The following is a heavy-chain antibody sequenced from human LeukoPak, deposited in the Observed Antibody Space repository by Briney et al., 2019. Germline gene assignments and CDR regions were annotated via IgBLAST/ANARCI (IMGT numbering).Heavy chain of an antibody. J-gene: IGHJ5*02. V-gene: IGHV1-69*04. CDR1: GGTFSSYT. CDR3: ARDRRFDFWSGYSMPVSPPALGGQYNWFDP. D-gene: IGHD3-3*01. CDR2: IIPILGIA. Sequence: SVKVSCKASGGTFSSYTISWVRQAPGQGLEWMGRIIPILGIANSAQKFQGRVTITADKSTSTGYMKLSSLRTEDTAVYYCARDRRFDFWSGYSMPVSPPALGGQYNWFDPWGQGTLVTVSS.